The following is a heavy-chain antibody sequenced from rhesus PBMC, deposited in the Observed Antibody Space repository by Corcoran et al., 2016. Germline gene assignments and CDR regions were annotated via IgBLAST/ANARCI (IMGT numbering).Heavy chain of an antibody. J-gene: IGHJ4*01. CDR2: FSSGGSN. D-gene: IGHD3-3*01. CDR3: ARYGTIFHY. V-gene: IGHV4S14*01. CDR1: GYSISSGYY. Sequence: QVQLQESGPGLVKPSETLSPTCAVSGYSISSGYYWGVTRQPPGKGLEWIGHFSSGGSNYLNPSLKSRVTLSVDPSKHQFSLKLSSVTAADTAVYYSARYGTIFHYWGQGVLVTVSS.